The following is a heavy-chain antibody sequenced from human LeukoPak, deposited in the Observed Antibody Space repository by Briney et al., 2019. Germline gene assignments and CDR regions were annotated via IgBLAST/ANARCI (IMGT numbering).Heavy chain of an antibody. V-gene: IGHV7-4-1*02. CDR2: INTNTGNP. CDR3: ARAFQSLGGLSLPDY. CDR1: GYTFTTYA. J-gene: IGHJ4*02. D-gene: IGHD3-16*02. Sequence: ASVKVSCKASGYTFTTYAINWVRQAPGQGLEWMGWINTNTGNPTHAQGFTGRFVFSLDTSVSTTYLQISSLKAEDTAVYFCARAFQSLGGLSLPDYWGQGTLVTVSS.